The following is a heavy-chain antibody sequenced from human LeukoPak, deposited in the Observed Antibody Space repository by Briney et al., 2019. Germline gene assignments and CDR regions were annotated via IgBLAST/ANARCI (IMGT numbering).Heavy chain of an antibody. CDR2: ISGSGGST. CDR3: AKAGGSGWYPFDY. D-gene: IGHD6-19*01. J-gene: IGHJ4*02. V-gene: IGHV3-23*01. CDR1: GFTFSSYA. Sequence: GGSLRLSCVDSGFTFSSYAMSWVRQAPGKGLEWVSGISGSGGSTYYADSVKGRFTISRDNSKNTLYLQMNTLRADDTAVYYCAKAGGSGWYPFDYWGQGTLVTVSS.